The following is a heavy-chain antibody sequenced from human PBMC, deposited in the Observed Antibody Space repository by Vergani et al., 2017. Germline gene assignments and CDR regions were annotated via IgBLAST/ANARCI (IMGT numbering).Heavy chain of an antibody. CDR1: GGSISSGSYY. D-gene: IGHD6-19*01. Sequence: QVQLQESGPGLVKPSQTLSLTCTVSGGSISSGSYYWSWIRQPAGKGLEWIGRIYTSGSTNYNPSLKSRVTMSVDTSKNQFSLKLSSVTAADTAVYYCARGGLERVYSSGWYDHFDYWGQGTLVTVSS. V-gene: IGHV4-61*02. J-gene: IGHJ4*02. CDR2: IYTSGST. CDR3: ARGGLERVYSSGWYDHFDY.